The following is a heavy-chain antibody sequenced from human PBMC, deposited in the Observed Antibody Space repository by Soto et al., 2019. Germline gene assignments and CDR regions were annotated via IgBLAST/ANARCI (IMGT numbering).Heavy chain of an antibody. CDR2: IYYTGST. D-gene: IGHD3-9*01. CDR3: ARDSKDYDILTGYYTPFFDY. J-gene: IGHJ4*02. CDR1: GGSVSSGSHY. Sequence: QVQLQESGPGLVKPSETLSLICTVSGGSVSSGSHYWSWIRQPPGKGLEWIGYIYYTGSTNYKPSLKRRVTISLDTSKNQFSLKLSSVTAADTAVYYCARDSKDYDILTGYYTPFFDYWGQGTLVTVSS. V-gene: IGHV4-61*01.